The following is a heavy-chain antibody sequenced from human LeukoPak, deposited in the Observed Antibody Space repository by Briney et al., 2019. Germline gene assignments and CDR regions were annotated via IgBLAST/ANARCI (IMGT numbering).Heavy chain of an antibody. Sequence: GGSLRLSCAASGFTFSSYSMNWVRQAPGKGLEWVSSISSSSSYIYYADSVKGRLTISRDNAKNSLYLQMNSLRAEDTAVYYCARPPSYSSGWYGEGYWGQGTLVTVSS. CDR1: GFTFSSYS. CDR3: ARPPSYSSGWYGEGY. D-gene: IGHD6-19*01. J-gene: IGHJ4*02. CDR2: ISSSSSYI. V-gene: IGHV3-21*01.